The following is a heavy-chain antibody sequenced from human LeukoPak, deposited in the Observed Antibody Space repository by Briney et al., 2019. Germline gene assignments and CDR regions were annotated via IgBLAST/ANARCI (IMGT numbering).Heavy chain of an antibody. Sequence: GASVKVSCKASGYTFTSYYMHWVRQAPGKGLEWVAFKQNDGSSTFYADSVKGRFTISRDNSKNTLFLQMNSLRTDDTAVYYCGREQSGSYIHAFDSRGQGTLVTVSS. V-gene: IGHV3-30*04. CDR2: KQNDGSST. J-gene: IGHJ5*01. CDR3: GREQSGSYIHAFDS. CDR1: GYTFTSYY. D-gene: IGHD3-3*01.